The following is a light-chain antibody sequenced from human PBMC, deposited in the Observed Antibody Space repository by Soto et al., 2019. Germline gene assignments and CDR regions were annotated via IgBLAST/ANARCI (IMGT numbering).Light chain of an antibody. J-gene: IGKJ4*01. Sequence: DIQMTQSPSTLSASVGGRVTITCRASQSISSWLAWYQQKPGKAPNLPISKASNLQNRVPSRFSASGSGTEFTLTISSLQPDDFGTYYCPQYHGYPLTFGRGTKIEI. CDR3: PQYHGYPLT. V-gene: IGKV1-5*03. CDR1: QSISSW. CDR2: KAS.